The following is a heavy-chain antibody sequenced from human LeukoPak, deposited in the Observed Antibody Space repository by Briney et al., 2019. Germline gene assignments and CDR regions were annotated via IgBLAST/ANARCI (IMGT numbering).Heavy chain of an antibody. CDR2: IWYEGGNK. V-gene: IGHV3-33*01. J-gene: IGHJ4*02. D-gene: IGHD6-13*01. CDR3: ARVAPIYSSSLYYLDY. CDR1: GFTFSSHV. Sequence: GGSLRLSCAASGFTFSSHVMHWVRQAPGKGLEWVAVIWYEGGNKYYADSVKGRFTISRDNSMNTLYLQMKSLRAEDTAVYYCARVAPIYSSSLYYLDYWGQGTLVTVSS.